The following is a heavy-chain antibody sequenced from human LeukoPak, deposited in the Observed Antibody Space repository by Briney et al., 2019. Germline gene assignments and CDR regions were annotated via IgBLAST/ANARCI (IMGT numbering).Heavy chain of an antibody. V-gene: IGHV3-15*01. CDR1: GFTFSNAW. CDR2: IKSKTDGATT. CDR3: TTRSSP. Sequence: GGSLRLSCAASGFTFSNAWMNWVRQAPGKGLEWVGRIKSKTDGATTDYTAPVKGRFTISRDDSKNTVYLQMNSLKIEDTAVYYCTTRSSPWGQGTLVTVSS. J-gene: IGHJ4*02.